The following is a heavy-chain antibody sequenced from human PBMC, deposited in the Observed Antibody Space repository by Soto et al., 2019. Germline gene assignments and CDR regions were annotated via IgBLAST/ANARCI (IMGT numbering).Heavy chain of an antibody. V-gene: IGHV1-46*01. D-gene: IGHD1-7*01. J-gene: IGHJ6*02. CDR2: INPSADSSTSGGSA. CDR3: ARDANYALTFHYYGMDV. CDR1: GYPFTTYY. Sequence: QVQLVQSGAEVKPPGASVKVACKASGYPFTTYYIHWVRQAPGHGPEWMGIINPSADSSTSGGSASYAQKFQGRVTLNRDTSASTVYMELSSLGSEDTAIYYCARDANYALTFHYYGMDVWGQGTTVTVSS.